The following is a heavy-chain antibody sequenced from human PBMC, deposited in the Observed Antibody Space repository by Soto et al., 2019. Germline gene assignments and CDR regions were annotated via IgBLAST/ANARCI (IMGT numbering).Heavy chain of an antibody. J-gene: IGHJ5*02. CDR1: GFTFTSSA. Sequence: SVKVSCTASGFTFTSSAVQWVRQARGQRLEWIGWIVVGSGNTNYAQKFQERVTITRDMSTSTAYMELSSLRSEDTAVYYCAATGYCSGGSCPWGQGTLVTVSS. CDR2: IVVGSGNT. CDR3: AATGYCSGGSCP. D-gene: IGHD2-15*01. V-gene: IGHV1-58*01.